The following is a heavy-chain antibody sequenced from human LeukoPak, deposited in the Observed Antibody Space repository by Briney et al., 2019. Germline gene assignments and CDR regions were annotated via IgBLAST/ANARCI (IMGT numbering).Heavy chain of an antibody. Sequence: PGGSLRLSCAASGFTFSSYWMLWVRQAPGKGLEWVASIEQDGSEKYYVDSMKGRFTISRDNAENSLYLQMTSLRVEDTAVYYCARMPRGPDVWGKGTTVTVSS. CDR1: GFTFSSYW. CDR2: IEQDGSEK. D-gene: IGHD2-2*01. V-gene: IGHV3-7*01. J-gene: IGHJ6*04. CDR3: ARMPRGPDV.